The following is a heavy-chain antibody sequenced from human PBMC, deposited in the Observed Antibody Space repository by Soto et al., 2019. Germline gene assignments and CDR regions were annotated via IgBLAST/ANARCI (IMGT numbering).Heavy chain of an antibody. D-gene: IGHD2-2*01. CDR2: IYPGDSDT. CDR3: ARRGYCSSTSCRYTGWFDP. J-gene: IGHJ5*02. Sequence: GESLKISCKGSGYSFTSYWIGWVRQMPGKGLEWMGIIYPGDSDTRYSPSFQGQVTISADKSISTAYLQWSSLKASDTAMYYCARRGYCSSTSCRYTGWFDPWGQGTLVTVSS. CDR1: GYSFTSYW. V-gene: IGHV5-51*01.